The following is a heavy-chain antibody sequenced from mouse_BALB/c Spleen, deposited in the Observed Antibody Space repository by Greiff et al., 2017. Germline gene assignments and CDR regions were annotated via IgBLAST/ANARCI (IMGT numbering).Heavy chain of an antibody. CDR3: SRLSPFAY. Sequence: QVQLQQSGAELARPGASVKLSCKASGYTFTDYYINWVKQRTGQGLEWIGEIYPGSGNTYYNEKFKGKATLTADKSSSTAYMQLSSLTSEDSAVYFCSRLSPFAYWGQGTLVTVSA. CDR2: IYPGSGNT. J-gene: IGHJ3*01. V-gene: IGHV1-77*01. CDR1: GYTFTDYY.